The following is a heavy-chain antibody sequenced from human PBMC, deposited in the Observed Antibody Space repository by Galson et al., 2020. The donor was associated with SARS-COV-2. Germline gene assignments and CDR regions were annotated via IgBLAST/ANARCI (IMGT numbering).Heavy chain of an antibody. Sequence: QAWGSLRLSCAASGFTFSSYAMSWVRQAPGKGLEWVSAISGSGGSTYYAASVKGRFPISRDNSKNTLYLQMNSLRAEDTAVYYCAKDHPIEWMVSIAAAGPPHFDYWGQGTLVTVSS. V-gene: IGHV3-23*01. J-gene: IGHJ4*02. D-gene: IGHD6-13*01. CDR1: GFTFSSYA. CDR2: ISGSGGST. CDR3: AKDHPIEWMVSIAAAGPPHFDY.